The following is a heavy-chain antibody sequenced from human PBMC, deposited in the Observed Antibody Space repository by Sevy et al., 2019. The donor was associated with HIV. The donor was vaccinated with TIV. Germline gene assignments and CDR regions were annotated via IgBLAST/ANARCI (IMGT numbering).Heavy chain of an antibody. CDR2: ISSSSSTI. J-gene: IGHJ5*02. D-gene: IGHD3-9*01. CDR3: ARTTGFDWLLVNNWFDP. CDR1: GFTFSSYS. V-gene: IGHV3-48*02. Sequence: GGSLRLSCAASGFTFSSYSMNWVRQAPGKGLEWVSYISSSSSTIYYADFVKGRFTISRDNAKYSLYLQMNSVRDEDTAVYDGARTTGFDWLLVNNWFDPWGQGTLVTVSS.